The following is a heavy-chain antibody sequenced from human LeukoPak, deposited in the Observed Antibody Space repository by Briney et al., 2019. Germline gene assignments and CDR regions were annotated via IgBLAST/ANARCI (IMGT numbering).Heavy chain of an antibody. Sequence: SETLSLTCAVSGGSISSDYWSWVRQPPGKGLEWIGEIHHSGSTNYNPSLKNRVTISVDKSRSQFSLKLSSVTAADTAVYFCARDPGGSYSDYYYGMDVWGQGTTVTVS. CDR2: IHHSGST. J-gene: IGHJ6*02. V-gene: IGHV4-4*02. D-gene: IGHD1-26*01. CDR1: GGSISSDY. CDR3: ARDPGGSYSDYYYGMDV.